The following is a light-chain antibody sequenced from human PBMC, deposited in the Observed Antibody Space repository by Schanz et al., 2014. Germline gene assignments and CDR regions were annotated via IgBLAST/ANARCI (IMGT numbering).Light chain of an antibody. Sequence: QSALTQPPSASGSPGQSVTISCTGTSSDVGGYNYVSWYQQHPGKAPKVMIYEVSKRPSGVPDRFSGSKSGTSASLAITGLQAEDEADYYCSSYTTSSTLWVFGGGTKLTVL. CDR1: SSDVGGYNY. CDR3: SSYTTSSTLWV. J-gene: IGLJ3*02. CDR2: EVS. V-gene: IGLV2-8*01.